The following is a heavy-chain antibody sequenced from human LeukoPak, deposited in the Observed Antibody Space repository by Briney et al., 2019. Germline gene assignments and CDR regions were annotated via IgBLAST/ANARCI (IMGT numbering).Heavy chain of an antibody. CDR1: GYTFTSFG. V-gene: IGHV1-18*01. CDR2: ISAYNGNT. J-gene: IGHJ4*02. D-gene: IGHD6-13*01. Sequence: VASVKVSCKASGYTFTSFGISWVRQAPGQGLEWMGWISAYNGNTNYAQKLQGRLTMTTDTSTSTAYMELRSLRSDDTAVYYCARAKLTTAGSPFDYWGQGTLVTVPS. CDR3: ARAKLTTAGSPFDY.